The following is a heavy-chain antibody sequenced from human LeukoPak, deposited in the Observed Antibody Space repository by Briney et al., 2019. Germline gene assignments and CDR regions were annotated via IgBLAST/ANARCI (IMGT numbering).Heavy chain of an antibody. V-gene: IGHV3-30*02. CDR3: ARPLLRLGEVSNPFDY. CDR1: GFTFSSYG. CDR2: IRYDGSNK. Sequence: GGSLRLSCAASGFTFSSYGMHWVRQAPGKGLEWVAFIRYDGSNKYYADSVKGRFTISRDNSKNTLYLQMNSLRAEDTAVYYCARPLLRLGEVSNPFDYWGQGTLVTVSS. D-gene: IGHD3-16*02. J-gene: IGHJ4*02.